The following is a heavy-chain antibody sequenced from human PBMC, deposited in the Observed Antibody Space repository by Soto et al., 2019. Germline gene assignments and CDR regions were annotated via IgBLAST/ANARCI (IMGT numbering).Heavy chain of an antibody. V-gene: IGHV3-9*01. D-gene: IGHD3-3*01. CDR3: AKDRGDFWSGYYAPPSGPRDPRNTNYYMDV. CDR2: ISWNSGSI. CDR1: GFTFDDYA. Sequence: GGSLRLSCAASGFTFDDYAMHWVRQAPGKGLEWVSGISWNSGSIGYADSVKGRFTISRDNAKNSLYLQMNSLGAEDTALYYCAKDRGDFWSGYYAPPSGPRDPRNTNYYMDVWGKGTTVTVSS. J-gene: IGHJ6*03.